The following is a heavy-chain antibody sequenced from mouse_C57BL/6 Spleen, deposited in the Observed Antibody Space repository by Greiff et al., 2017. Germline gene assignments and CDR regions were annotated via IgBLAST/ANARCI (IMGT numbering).Heavy chain of an antibody. J-gene: IGHJ3*01. V-gene: IGHV1-50*01. CDR3: ARDKDYDYDGFAY. CDR2: IDPSDSYT. Sequence: QVHVKQSGAELVKPGASVKLSCKASGYTFTSYWMQWVKQRPGQGLEWIGEIDPSDSYTNYNQKFKGKATLTVDTSSSTAYMQLSSLTSEDSAVYYCARDKDYDYDGFAYCGQGTLVTVSA. CDR1: GYTFTSYW. D-gene: IGHD2-4*01.